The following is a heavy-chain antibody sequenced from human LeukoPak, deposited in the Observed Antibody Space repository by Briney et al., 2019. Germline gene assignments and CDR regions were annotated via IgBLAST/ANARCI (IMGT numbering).Heavy chain of an antibody. CDR3: AKSFQVYYDFWSGFDY. Sequence: GGSLRLSCAASGFTFSSYSMNWVRQAPGKGLEWVSSISSSSSYIYYADSVKGRFTISRDNSKNTLYLQMNSLRAEDTAVYYCAKSFQVYYDFWSGFDYWGQGTLVTVSS. CDR1: GFTFSSYS. D-gene: IGHD3-3*01. J-gene: IGHJ4*02. CDR2: ISSSSSYI. V-gene: IGHV3-21*04.